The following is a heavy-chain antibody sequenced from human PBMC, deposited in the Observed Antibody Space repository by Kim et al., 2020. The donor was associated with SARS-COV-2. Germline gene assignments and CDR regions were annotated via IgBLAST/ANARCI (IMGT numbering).Heavy chain of an antibody. V-gene: IGHV3-13*01. Sequence: SVKGRFTISRENAKNSLYLQMNSLRAGDTAVYYCARSLEAVGGPHYGMDVWGQGTTVTVSS. J-gene: IGHJ6*02. D-gene: IGHD3-16*01. CDR3: ARSLEAVGGPHYGMDV.